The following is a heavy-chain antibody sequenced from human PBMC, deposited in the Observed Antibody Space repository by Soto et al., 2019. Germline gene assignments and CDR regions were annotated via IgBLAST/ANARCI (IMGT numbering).Heavy chain of an antibody. CDR1: GGTFSSYA. D-gene: IGHD3-10*01. V-gene: IGHV1-69*06. CDR3: ASGSYYYYGMDV. J-gene: IGHJ6*02. CDR2: IIPIFGTA. Sequence: SVKVSCKASGGTFSSYAISWVRQAPGQGLEWMGGIIPIFGTANYAQKFQGGVTITADKSTSTAYMELSSLRSEDTAVYYCASGSYYYYGMDVWGQGTTVTVSS.